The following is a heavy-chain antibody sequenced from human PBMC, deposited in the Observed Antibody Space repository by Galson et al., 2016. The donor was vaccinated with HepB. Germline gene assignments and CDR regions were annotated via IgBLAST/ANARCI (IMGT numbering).Heavy chain of an antibody. CDR3: ARDLGYDILTSSHFDY. CDR1: GDTFSSYT. Sequence: SVKVSCKASGDTFSSYTINWVRQAPGQGLGWMGGIIPIFGTANYAQKFHGRVTITADESTSTVYMELSSLRSEDTAVYYCARDLGYDILTSSHFDYWGQGTLVTVSS. V-gene: IGHV1-69*13. D-gene: IGHD3-9*01. J-gene: IGHJ4*02. CDR2: IIPIFGTA.